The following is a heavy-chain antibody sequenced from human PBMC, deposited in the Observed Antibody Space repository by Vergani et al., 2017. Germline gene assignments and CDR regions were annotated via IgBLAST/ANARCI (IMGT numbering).Heavy chain of an antibody. CDR1: GFAFSRYA. Sequence: VQLLESGGRLVQPGGSLRLSCVASGFAFSRYAMSWVRQAPGKGLEWVSGLTASGSGISYADSVRGRFTISRDNSKNTLFLQMDSLRAEDTAVYYCAKSGWLQHFGAHYFDSWGQGILVTVYS. J-gene: IGHJ4*02. CDR3: AKSGWLQHFGAHYFDS. D-gene: IGHD5-24*01. V-gene: IGHV3-23*01. CDR2: LTASGSGI.